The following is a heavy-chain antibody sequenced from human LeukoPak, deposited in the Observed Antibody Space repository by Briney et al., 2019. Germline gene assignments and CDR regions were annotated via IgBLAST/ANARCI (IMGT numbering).Heavy chain of an antibody. V-gene: IGHV3-7*01. CDR3: VTDQTGRHPYFFDY. D-gene: IGHD3-10*01. CDR2: IKQDGSEK. Sequence: GGSLRLSCVASGFTFSSYWMSWVRQAPGKGLEWVANIKQDGSEKYYVDSVKGRFTVSRDSAKTSLYLQMNNLSVADTAVYYCVTDQTGRHPYFFDYWGQGTLVTVSS. J-gene: IGHJ4*02. CDR1: GFTFSSYW.